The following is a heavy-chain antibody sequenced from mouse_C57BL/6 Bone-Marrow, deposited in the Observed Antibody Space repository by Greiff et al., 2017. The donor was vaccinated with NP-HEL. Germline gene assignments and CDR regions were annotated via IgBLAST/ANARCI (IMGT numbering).Heavy chain of an antibody. CDR1: GYTFTSYW. D-gene: IGHD1-1*01. J-gene: IGHJ2*01. V-gene: IGHV1-5*01. CDR3: TRWGTVVRKDFDY. CDR2: IYPGNSYT. Sequence: EVQLQQSGTVLARPGASVKMSCKTSGYTFTSYWMHWVKQRPGQGLEWIGAIYPGNSYTSYNQKFKGKAKLTAVTSASTAYMELSSLTNEDSAVYYCTRWGTVVRKDFDYWGQGTTLTVSS.